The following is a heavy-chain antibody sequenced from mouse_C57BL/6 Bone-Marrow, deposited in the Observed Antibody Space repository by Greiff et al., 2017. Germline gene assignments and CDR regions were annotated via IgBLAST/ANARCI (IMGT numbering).Heavy chain of an antibody. CDR1: GYSFTGYY. V-gene: IGHV1-42*01. J-gene: IGHJ3*01. D-gene: IGHD2-4*01. Sequence: EVKLQQSGPELVKPGASVKISCKASGYSFTGYYMNWVKQSPEKSLEWIGEINPSTGGTTYNQKFKAKATLTVDKSSSIAYMQLKSLTSEDSAVYYCARIYYDYDGFAYWGQGTLVTVSA. CDR2: INPSTGGT. CDR3: ARIYYDYDGFAY.